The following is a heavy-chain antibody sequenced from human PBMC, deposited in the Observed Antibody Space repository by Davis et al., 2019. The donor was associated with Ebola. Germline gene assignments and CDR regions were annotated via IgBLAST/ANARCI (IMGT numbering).Heavy chain of an antibody. CDR3: ARLSSSSWFYGMDV. V-gene: IGHV5-51*01. Sequence: KISCKASRYIFTSYWIGWVRQMPGKGLEWMGIIYPGDSDTRYSPSFEGQVTISVDKSISTAYLQWSSLKASDTAMYYCARLSSSSWFYGMDVWGQGTTVTVSS. D-gene: IGHD6-13*01. CDR1: RYIFTSYW. CDR2: IYPGDSDT. J-gene: IGHJ6*02.